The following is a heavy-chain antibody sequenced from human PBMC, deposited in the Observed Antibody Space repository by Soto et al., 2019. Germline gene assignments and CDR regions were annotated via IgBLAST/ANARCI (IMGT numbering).Heavy chain of an antibody. Sequence: SGPTLVNPTQTLTLTCSVSGFSLTTRGVGVGWIRQPPGKALECLALIYWDDDKRYSPSLQSRLSITKDTSKNQVVLTMTNVDPVDTATYYCAHIPNYYQYDWFDPWGQGTLVTVSS. V-gene: IGHV2-5*02. CDR3: AHIPNYYQYDWFDP. J-gene: IGHJ5*02. CDR1: GFSLTTRGVG. CDR2: IYWDDDK. D-gene: IGHD3-16*01.